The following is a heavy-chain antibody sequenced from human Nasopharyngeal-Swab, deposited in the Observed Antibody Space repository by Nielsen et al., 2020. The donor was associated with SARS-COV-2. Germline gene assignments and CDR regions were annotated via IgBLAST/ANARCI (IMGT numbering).Heavy chain of an antibody. J-gene: IGHJ5*02. V-gene: IGHV4-59*11. CDR1: GVSITSQY. CDR3: AKEGATGWFDP. Sequence: SETLSLTCTVSGVSITSQYCSWIRPPPGKVLEWIGYISHNSGTSYNPSLKSRVTMFMDTSKNQFSLRLKSVTAADTAVYYCAKEGATGWFDPCGQGTLVTVSS. CDR2: ISHNSGT.